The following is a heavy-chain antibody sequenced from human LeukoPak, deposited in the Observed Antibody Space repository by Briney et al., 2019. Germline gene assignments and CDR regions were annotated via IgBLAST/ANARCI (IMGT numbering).Heavy chain of an antibody. CDR1: GGSISSQY. J-gene: IGHJ6*03. V-gene: IGHV4-59*11. Sequence: PSETLSLTCSVSGGSISSQYWSWIRQPPGKGLEWMGYFYYSGTTSYSPSLESRVTMSIDTSKNQFSLKLTSITPADTAVYYCARAGSVADARYYYYYMDVWGEGTTVTVSS. CDR2: FYYSGTT. D-gene: IGHD6-13*01. CDR3: ARAGSVADARYYYYYMDV.